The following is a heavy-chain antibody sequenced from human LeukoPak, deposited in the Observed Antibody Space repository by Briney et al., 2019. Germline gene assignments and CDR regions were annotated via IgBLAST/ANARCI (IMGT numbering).Heavy chain of an antibody. J-gene: IGHJ5*01. CDR1: GGSFSGYY. CDR3: ARGIIVVVPAAGGNWFDP. V-gene: IGHV4-34*01. Sequence: SETLSLTCAVYGGSFSGYYWSWIRQPPGEGLEWIGEINHSGSTNYNPSLKSRVTISVDTSKNQFSLKLSSVTAADTAVYYCARGIIVVVPAAGGNWFDPWGQGTLVTVSS. CDR2: INHSGST. D-gene: IGHD2-2*01.